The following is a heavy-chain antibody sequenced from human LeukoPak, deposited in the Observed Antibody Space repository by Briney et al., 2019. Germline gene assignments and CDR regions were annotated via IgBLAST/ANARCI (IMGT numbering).Heavy chain of an antibody. CDR2: ISAYNGNT. V-gene: IGHV1-18*01. D-gene: IGHD3-22*01. CDR3: ARDGPYYYDSSGYSYYYYYYMDV. J-gene: IGHJ6*03. CDR1: GYTFTSYG. Sequence: ASVKVSCKASGYTFTSYGISWVRQAPGQGLEWVGWISAYNGNTNYAQKLQGRVTMTTDTSTSTAYMELRSLRSDDTAVYYCARDGPYYYDSSGYSYYYYYYMDVWGKGTTVTVSS.